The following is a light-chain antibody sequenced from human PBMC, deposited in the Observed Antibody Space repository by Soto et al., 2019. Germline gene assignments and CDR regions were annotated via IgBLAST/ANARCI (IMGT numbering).Light chain of an antibody. CDR1: SGDVGAYNY. V-gene: IGLV2-14*03. CDR2: DVS. J-gene: IGLJ1*01. Sequence: QSVLTQPASVSGSPGQSITISCTGTSGDVGAYNYVCWHQQHPGKAPKLLIYDVSSRPSGVSNRFSASKSGNTASLTISGLQAEDEADYYCSSYTTSITHVFGTGTKVTVL. CDR3: SSYTTSITHV.